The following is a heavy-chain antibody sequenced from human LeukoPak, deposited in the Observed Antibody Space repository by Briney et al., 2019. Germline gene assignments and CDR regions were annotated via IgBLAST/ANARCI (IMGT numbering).Heavy chain of an antibody. J-gene: IGHJ3*02. CDR3: TSQSSSHAFEI. CDR2: IKQDASDK. V-gene: IGHV3-7*05. Sequence: PGGSLRLSCAASGFTFSTYWMSWVRQAPGKGLEWVANIKQDASDKKYVDSVKGRFTISRDNAKNSMYLQMNSLRADDAAVYYCTSQSSSHAFEIWGQGTMVTVSS. CDR1: GFTFSTYW. D-gene: IGHD6-6*01.